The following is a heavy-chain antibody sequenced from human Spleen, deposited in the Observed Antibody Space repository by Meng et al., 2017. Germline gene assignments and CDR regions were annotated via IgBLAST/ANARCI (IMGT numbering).Heavy chain of an antibody. CDR3: VRLISSSIKDY. D-gene: IGHD6-13*01. V-gene: IGHV3-21*01. CDR1: GFTFSSYS. Sequence: GESLKISCAASGFTFSSYSMNWVRQAPGKGLEWVSSISSSSSYIYYADSVKGRFTISRDNAKNSLYLQMNSLRAEDTAVYYCVRLISSSIKDYWGQGTLVTVSS. J-gene: IGHJ4*02. CDR2: ISSSSSYI.